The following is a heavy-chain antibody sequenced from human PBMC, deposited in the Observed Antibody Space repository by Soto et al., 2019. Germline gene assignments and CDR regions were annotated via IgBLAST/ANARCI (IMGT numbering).Heavy chain of an antibody. CDR1: GGSISSGGYY. J-gene: IGHJ4*02. CDR3: ARHGRSTVIGVVFDY. D-gene: IGHD3-22*01. V-gene: IGHV4-31*03. Sequence: PSETLSLTCTVSGGSISSGGYYWSWIRQHPGKGLEWIGYIYYSGSTYYNPSLKSRVTISVDTSKNQFSLKLSSVTAADTAVYYCARHGRSTVIGVVFDYWGQGTLVTVSS. CDR2: IYYSGST.